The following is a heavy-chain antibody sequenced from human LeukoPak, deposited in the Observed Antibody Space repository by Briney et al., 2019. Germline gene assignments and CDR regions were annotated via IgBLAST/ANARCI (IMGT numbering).Heavy chain of an antibody. CDR1: GYTFTSYG. CDR2: ISAYNGNT. D-gene: IGHD5-18*01. V-gene: IGHV1-18*01. Sequence: ASVKVSCKASGYTFTSYGISWVRQAPGQGLEWMGWISAYNGNTNYAQKLQGRVTMTTDTSTSTAYMELRSLRSDGTAVYYCARQYYSYGYYYYGMDVWGQGTTVTVSS. CDR3: ARQYYSYGYYYYGMDV. J-gene: IGHJ6*02.